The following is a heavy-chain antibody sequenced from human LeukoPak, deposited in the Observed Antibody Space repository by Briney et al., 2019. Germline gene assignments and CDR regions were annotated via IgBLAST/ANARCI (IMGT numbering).Heavy chain of an antibody. CDR3: ARGAARDYMDV. D-gene: IGHD6-6*01. CDR1: GFTFSSYN. V-gene: IGHV3-21*01. J-gene: IGHJ6*03. Sequence: PGGSLSLSCAASGFTFSSYNMKWVRQAPGKGLEWVSSISSSSTYIYYADSVKGRFTISRDNAKNSLYLQVNTLSAEDTAVYYCARGAARDYMDVWGKGTTVTVSS. CDR2: ISSSSTYI.